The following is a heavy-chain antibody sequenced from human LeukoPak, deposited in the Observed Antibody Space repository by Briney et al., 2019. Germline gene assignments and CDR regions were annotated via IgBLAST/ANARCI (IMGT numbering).Heavy chain of an antibody. D-gene: IGHD2-15*01. CDR1: GGSISSYY. CDR2: INHSGST. V-gene: IGHV4-34*01. J-gene: IGHJ4*02. Sequence: SETLSLTCTVSGGSISSYYWSWIRQPPGKGLEWIGEINHSGSTNYNPSLKSRVTISVDTSKNQFSLKLSSVTAADTAVYYCARSYCSGGSCFRNFDYWGQGTLVTVSS. CDR3: ARSYCSGGSCFRNFDY.